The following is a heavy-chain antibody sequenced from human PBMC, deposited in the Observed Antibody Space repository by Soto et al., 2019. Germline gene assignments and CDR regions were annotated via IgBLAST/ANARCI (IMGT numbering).Heavy chain of an antibody. J-gene: IGHJ3*02. Sequence: QVQLVQSGAEVKPPGASVKVSCRTSGYTFNADALHWVRQAPGQGLEWMGWVNGANGVTKFSQKFQGRVTITRDTFANTAYMELSSLRSEDTAVYFCARINSGTHRYYAFDMWGQGTTVTVAS. CDR2: VNGANGVT. V-gene: IGHV1-3*01. CDR1: GYTFNADA. D-gene: IGHD1-26*01. CDR3: ARINSGTHRYYAFDM.